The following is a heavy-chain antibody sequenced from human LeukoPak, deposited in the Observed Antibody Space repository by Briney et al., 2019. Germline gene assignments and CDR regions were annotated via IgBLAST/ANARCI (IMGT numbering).Heavy chain of an antibody. J-gene: IGHJ4*02. D-gene: IGHD6-19*01. V-gene: IGHV4-61*01. CDR3: ARRTYSSGWSNFDY. CDR2: IYYSGST. CDR1: GFSVSSGSYY. Sequence: SETLSLTCTVSGFSVSSGSYYWSWIRQPPGKGLEWIGYIYYSGSTNYNPSLKSRVTISVDTSKNQFSLKLSSVTAADTAVYYCARRTYSSGWSNFDYWGQGTLVTVSS.